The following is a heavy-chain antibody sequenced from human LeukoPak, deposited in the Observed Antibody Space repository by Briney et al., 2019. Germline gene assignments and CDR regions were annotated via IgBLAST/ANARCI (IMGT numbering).Heavy chain of an antibody. CDR3: ARDRGPAYDSSGYYLHYFDY. CDR2: INGDGSTT. D-gene: IGHD3-22*01. J-gene: IGHJ4*02. Sequence: GGSLRLSCAASGFTFSNYWMHWVRHGPGKGLVWVSRINGDGSTTHYADSVKGRFTISRDNAKNTLYLQLNSLRAEDTAVYYCARDRGPAYDSSGYYLHYFDYWGQGTLVTVSS. V-gene: IGHV3-74*01. CDR1: GFTFSNYW.